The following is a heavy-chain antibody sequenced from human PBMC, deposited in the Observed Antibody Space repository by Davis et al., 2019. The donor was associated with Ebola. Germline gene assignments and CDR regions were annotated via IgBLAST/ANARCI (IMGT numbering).Heavy chain of an antibody. CDR3: ARLVVVNNYYGMDV. D-gene: IGHD2-15*01. Sequence: SETLSLTCTVSGGSISSYYWSWIRQPPGKGLEWIGYIYYSGSTNYNPSLKSRVTISVDTSKNQFSLKLSSVTAADTAVYYCARLVVVNNYYGMDVWGQGTTVTVSS. J-gene: IGHJ6*02. CDR1: GGSISSYY. CDR2: IYYSGST. V-gene: IGHV4-59*08.